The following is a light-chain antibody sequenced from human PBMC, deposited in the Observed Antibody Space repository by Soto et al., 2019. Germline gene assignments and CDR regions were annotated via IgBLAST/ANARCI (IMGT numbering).Light chain of an antibody. CDR2: GAF. V-gene: IGKV3-15*01. J-gene: IGKJ5*01. Sequence: EIVMTQSPATLSVSPGERATLSCRASQSVKINLAWYQQKPGQAPRLLIYGAFTRATGIPARFSCSGSGTEFTLTISNLQSEDFAVYYCQQYNNWPPITFGQGTRVEIK. CDR1: QSVKIN. CDR3: QQYNNWPPIT.